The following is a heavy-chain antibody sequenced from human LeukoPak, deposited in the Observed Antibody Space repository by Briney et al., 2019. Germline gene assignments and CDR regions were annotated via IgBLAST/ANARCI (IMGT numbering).Heavy chain of an antibody. J-gene: IGHJ4*02. Sequence: SGGSLRLSCTASGFTFNNFAMHWVRQAPGKGLEWLAVISNDETNEYYADSMKGRFTISRDNSRSTLYLQMNSLRPEDTAIYYCAREGYYGSGSPPSLYFDYWGQGTLVTVSS. D-gene: IGHD3-10*01. CDR1: GFTFNNFA. CDR2: ISNDETNE. V-gene: IGHV3-30-3*01. CDR3: AREGYYGSGSPPSLYFDY.